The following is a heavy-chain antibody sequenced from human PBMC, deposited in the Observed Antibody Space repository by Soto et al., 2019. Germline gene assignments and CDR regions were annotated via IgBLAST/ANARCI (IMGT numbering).Heavy chain of an antibody. CDR1: GFTFDDYT. CDR2: ISWDGGST. Sequence: PGRSLRLSCAASGFTFDDYTMHWVRQAPGKGLEWVSLISWDGGSTYYADSVKGRFTISRDNSKNSLYLQMNSLRTEDTALYYCAKDMALRYFDWLPTGGMDVWGQGTTVTVSS. D-gene: IGHD3-9*01. CDR3: AKDMALRYFDWLPTGGMDV. V-gene: IGHV3-43*01. J-gene: IGHJ6*02.